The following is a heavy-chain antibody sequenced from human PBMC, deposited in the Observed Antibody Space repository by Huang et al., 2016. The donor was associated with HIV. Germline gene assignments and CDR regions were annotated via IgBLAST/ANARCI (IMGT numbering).Heavy chain of an antibody. V-gene: IGHV7-4-1*02. Sequence: QVQLVQSGSEFKKPGASVRVSCKASGYSFSDYAVNWVRQAPGQGLEWMGWINTKTGNATYVQGFRGRFVFSLDTSVKTADLQISSLKTEDAAVYYCARDARELRDYLVRFNWFAPWGQGTLVTVSS. J-gene: IGHJ5*02. CDR3: ARDARELRDYLVRFNWFAP. CDR1: GYSFSDYA. D-gene: IGHD1-7*01. CDR2: INTKTGNA.